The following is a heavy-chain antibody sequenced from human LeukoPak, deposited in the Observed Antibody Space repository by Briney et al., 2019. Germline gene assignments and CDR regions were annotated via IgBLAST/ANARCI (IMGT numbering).Heavy chain of an antibody. CDR1: GGSISSGGYY. D-gene: IGHD3-22*01. J-gene: IGHJ1*01. Sequence: SETLSLTCTVSGGSISSGGYYWSWIRQPPGKGLQWIGYIFHSGSTHYNPSLKSRVTISADRSKNQFSLKLSSVTAADTAVYYCARERVTMIVEWDWGQGTLVTVFS. CDR2: IFHSGST. CDR3: ARERVTMIVEWD. V-gene: IGHV4-30-2*01.